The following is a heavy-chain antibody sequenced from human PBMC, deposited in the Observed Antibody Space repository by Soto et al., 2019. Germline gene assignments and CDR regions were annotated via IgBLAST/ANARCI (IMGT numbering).Heavy chain of an antibody. D-gene: IGHD3-10*01. J-gene: IGHJ6*02. Sequence: SETLSLTCTGSCGSISSYYWSWIRQPPGKGLEWIGYVHDSWGSHYNPSLKSRVAISLDTSKSQFSLKLTSVTATDTAVYYCVRQGCGALHGLVDVWGEGTSVTVS. V-gene: IGHV4-59*08. CDR3: VRQGCGALHGLVDV. CDR2: VHDSWGS. CDR1: CGSISSYY.